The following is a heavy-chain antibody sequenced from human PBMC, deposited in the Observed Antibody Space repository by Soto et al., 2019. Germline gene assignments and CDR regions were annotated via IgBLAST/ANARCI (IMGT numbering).Heavy chain of an antibody. CDR2: ISWNSGTI. CDR3: AKEKGCGGGRKGMDV. V-gene: IGHV3-9*01. Sequence: EVQLVESGGGLVQPGRSLRLSCAASGFTFDDYAMHWVRQAPGKGLEWVSGISWNSGTIGYADSVKGRFTISRDNAKNSLYLQMNSLRAEDTALYYGAKEKGCGGGRKGMDVWGQGTTVTVSS. CDR1: GFTFDDYA. D-gene: IGHD3-16*01. J-gene: IGHJ6*02.